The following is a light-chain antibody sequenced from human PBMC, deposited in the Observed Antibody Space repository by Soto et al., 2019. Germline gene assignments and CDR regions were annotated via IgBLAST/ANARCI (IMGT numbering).Light chain of an antibody. CDR2: EVS. V-gene: IGLV2-8*01. J-gene: IGLJ2*01. CDR3: SLDAGSNNFAML. CDR1: SSDVGGNNY. Sequence: QSALTQPPSASGSPGQSVTISCTGTSSDVGGNNYVSWYQQHPGKAPKLMIYEVSKRPSGVPDRFSGSKSGNTASLTVAGLHADDEADYYCSLDAGSNNFAMLFGGGTKLTVL.